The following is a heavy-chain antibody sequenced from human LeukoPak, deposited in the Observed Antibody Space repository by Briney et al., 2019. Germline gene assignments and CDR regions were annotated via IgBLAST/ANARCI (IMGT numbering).Heavy chain of an antibody. D-gene: IGHD3-22*01. CDR3: ARVRDYYDSTYYYYYMDV. CDR2: IYHGGST. Sequence: PSETLSLTCAVSGYSVSSDYFWGWIRQPPGKGLEWIGSIYHGGSTYFNPSLKSRVTISLDTSKNQFSLKLSSVTAADTAVYYCARVRDYYDSTYYYYYMDVWGKGTTVTVSS. V-gene: IGHV4-38-2*01. CDR1: GYSVSSDYF. J-gene: IGHJ6*03.